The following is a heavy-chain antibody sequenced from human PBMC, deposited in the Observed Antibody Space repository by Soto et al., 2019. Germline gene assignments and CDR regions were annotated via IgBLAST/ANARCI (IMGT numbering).Heavy chain of an antibody. CDR2: ISSSSSTI. D-gene: IGHD6-13*01. CDR3: ARHPERIAQIGWFDP. V-gene: IGHV3-48*01. CDR1: GVNFSSYW. J-gene: IGHJ5*02. Sequence: GSLRLSCAASGVNFSSYWMHWVRQAPGKGLEWVSYISSSSSTIYYADSVKGRFTISRDNAKNSLYLQMNSLRAEDTAVYYCARHPERIAQIGWFDPWGQGTLVTVSS.